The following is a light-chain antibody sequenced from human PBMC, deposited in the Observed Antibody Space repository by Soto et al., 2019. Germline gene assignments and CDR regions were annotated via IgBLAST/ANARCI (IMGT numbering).Light chain of an antibody. CDR2: SAS. Sequence: DIQMTQSPSSLSASVGDRVTITCRASQSISTYLHWYQQKPGRAPELLIYSASSLQSGVPSRFSGSGSRTDFTLTISSLKPEDFATYYCQQSYSTPRTFGQGTKVEIK. CDR1: QSISTY. J-gene: IGKJ1*01. CDR3: QQSYSTPRT. V-gene: IGKV1-39*01.